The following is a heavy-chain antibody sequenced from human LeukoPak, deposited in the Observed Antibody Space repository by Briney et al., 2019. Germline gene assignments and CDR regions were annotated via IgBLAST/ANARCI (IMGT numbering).Heavy chain of an antibody. Sequence: GGSLRLSCAASGFTFSDYCMNWVRQAPGKGLEWVAVISYDGSNKYYADSVKGRFTISRDNSKNTLYLQMNSLRAEDTAVYYCAKDRASYYQLPKGYFDYWGQGTLVTVSS. CDR2: ISYDGSNK. D-gene: IGHD2-2*01. J-gene: IGHJ4*02. CDR3: AKDRASYYQLPKGYFDY. V-gene: IGHV3-30*18. CDR1: GFTFSDYC.